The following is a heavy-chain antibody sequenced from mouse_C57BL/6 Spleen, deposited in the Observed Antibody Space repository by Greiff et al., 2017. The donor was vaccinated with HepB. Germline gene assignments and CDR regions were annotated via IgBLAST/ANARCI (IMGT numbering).Heavy chain of an antibody. D-gene: IGHD3-3*01. V-gene: IGHV5-2*03. CDR3: ARQGTRGYWYFDV. J-gene: IGHJ1*03. Sequence: EVKLEESGGGLVQPGESLKLSCESNEYEFPSHDMSWVRKTPEKRLELVAAINSDGGSTYYPDTMERRFIISRDNTKKTLYLQMSSLRSEDTALYYCARQGTRGYWYFDVWGTGTTVTVSS. CDR1: EYEFPSHD. CDR2: INSDGGST.